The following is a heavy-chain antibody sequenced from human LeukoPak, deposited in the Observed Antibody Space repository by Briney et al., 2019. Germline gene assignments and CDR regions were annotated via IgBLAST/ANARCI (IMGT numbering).Heavy chain of an antibody. CDR1: GGSFSGYY. J-gene: IGHJ4*02. V-gene: IGHV4-34*01. CDR2: INHSGST. D-gene: IGHD3-22*01. CDR3: ARFCHDTSGLKSYFDY. Sequence: ETLSLTCAVYGGSFSGYYWSWVHQPPGKGLEWIGEINHSGSTNYNPSLKSRVTMSVDTSKNQFSLKLSSVTAADTAVYYCARFCHDTSGLKSYFDYWGQGTLVTVSS.